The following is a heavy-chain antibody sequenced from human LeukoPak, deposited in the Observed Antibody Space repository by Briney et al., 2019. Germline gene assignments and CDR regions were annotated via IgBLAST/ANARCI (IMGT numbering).Heavy chain of an antibody. D-gene: IGHD6-13*01. Sequence: GGSLRLSCAASGFTFSSYEMNWVRQAPGKGLEWVSYISSSGSTIYYADSVKGRFTISRDNAKNSLYPQMNSLRAEDTAVYYCARGYSSSWYKYYFDYWGQGTLVTVSS. J-gene: IGHJ4*02. V-gene: IGHV3-48*03. CDR1: GFTFSSYE. CDR2: ISSSGSTI. CDR3: ARGYSSSWYKYYFDY.